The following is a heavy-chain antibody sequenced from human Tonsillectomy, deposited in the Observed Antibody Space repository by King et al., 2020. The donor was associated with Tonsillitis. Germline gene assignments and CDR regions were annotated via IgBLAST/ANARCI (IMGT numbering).Heavy chain of an antibody. V-gene: IGHV4-61*02. Sequence: QLQESGPGLVKPSQTLSLTCTVSGGSISSGVYYWSWIRQAAGKGLEWIGRIYTSGSTNYNPSLKSRVTMSVDTSKNQFSLKLSSVTAADTAVYYCARDVYLGFCSGTSFEYWFDPWGQGTLVTVSS. D-gene: IGHD2-2*01. CDR1: GGSISSGVYY. J-gene: IGHJ5*02. CDR3: ARDVYLGFCSGTSFEYWFDP. CDR2: IYTSGST.